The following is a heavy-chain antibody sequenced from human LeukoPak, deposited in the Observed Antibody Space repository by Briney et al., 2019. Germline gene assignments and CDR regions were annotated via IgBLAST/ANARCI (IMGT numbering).Heavy chain of an antibody. Sequence: GRSLRLSCTASGFTFGDYAMSWVRQAPGKGLEWVGFIRSKAYGGTTEYAASVKGRFTISRDDSKSIAYLQMNSLKTEDTAVYYCTTGMVGATWGSGQGGYYYYYMDVWGKGTTVTISS. CDR3: TTGMVGATWGSGQGGYYYYYMDV. D-gene: IGHD1-26*01. V-gene: IGHV3-49*04. CDR2: IRSKAYGGTT. CDR1: GFTFGDYA. J-gene: IGHJ6*03.